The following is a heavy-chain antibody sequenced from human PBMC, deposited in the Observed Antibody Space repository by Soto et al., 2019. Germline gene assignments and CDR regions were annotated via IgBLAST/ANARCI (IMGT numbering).Heavy chain of an antibody. J-gene: IGHJ4*02. CDR1: GFTFSSYW. CDR3: ARAPGYYGDFTDY. D-gene: IGHD4-17*01. CDR2: INSDGGST. V-gene: IGHV3-74*01. Sequence: PGGSLRLSCAASGFTFSSYWMHWVRQAPGKGLVWVSRINSDGGSTSYADSVKGRFTISRDNAKNTLYLQMNSLRAEDTAVYYCARAPGYYGDFTDYWGQGTLVTVSS.